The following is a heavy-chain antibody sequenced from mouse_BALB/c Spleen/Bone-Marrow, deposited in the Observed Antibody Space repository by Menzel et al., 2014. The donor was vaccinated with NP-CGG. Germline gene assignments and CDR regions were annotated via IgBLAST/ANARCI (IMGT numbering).Heavy chain of an antibody. V-gene: IGHV1S29*02. J-gene: IGHJ2*01. Sequence: EVQLQQSGPELVKPGTSVKISCKASGYTFTDYNMHCVKQSHGKGLEWIGYIYPFNGGTDYNQKFQSKATMTVDKSSSTEYTALHNLTSEHSAVYYSTRSSYSDYSGQNTPLTVSP. CDR2: IYPFNGGT. CDR3: TRSSYSDY. CDR1: GYTFTDYN. D-gene: IGHD1-1*01.